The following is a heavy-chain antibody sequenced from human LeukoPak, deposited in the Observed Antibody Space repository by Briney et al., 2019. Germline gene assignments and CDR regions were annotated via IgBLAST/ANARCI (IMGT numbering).Heavy chain of an antibody. Sequence: GGSLRLSCAASGFMFDDSAMHWVRQAPGKGLEWVSLISGDGVSTFYADSVKGRFTISRDNSKNSLSLQMDSLTTEDTALYYCAKEGYSHTSNYFDNWGQGILVTVSS. CDR2: ISGDGVST. J-gene: IGHJ4*02. CDR1: GFMFDDSA. D-gene: IGHD2-15*01. CDR3: AKEGYSHTSNYFDN. V-gene: IGHV3-43*02.